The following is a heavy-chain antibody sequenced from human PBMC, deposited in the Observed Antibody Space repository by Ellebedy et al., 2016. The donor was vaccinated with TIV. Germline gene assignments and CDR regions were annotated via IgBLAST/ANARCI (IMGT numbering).Heavy chain of an antibody. V-gene: IGHV3-74*01. J-gene: IGHJ3*02. D-gene: IGHD3-9*01. CDR3: ARWDFDSYNAFDI. Sequence: PGGSLRLSCGASGFAFSSNWMYWVRQVPGKGLMWVSRINSDGSSTRYADSVKGRFTISRDNAKNSLYLEMNSLRAEDTAVYYCARWDFDSYNAFDIWGQGTMVTVSS. CDR2: INSDGSST. CDR1: GFAFSSNW.